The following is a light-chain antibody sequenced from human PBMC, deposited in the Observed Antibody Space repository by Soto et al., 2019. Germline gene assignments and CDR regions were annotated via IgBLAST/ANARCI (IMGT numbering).Light chain of an antibody. J-gene: IGLJ6*01. CDR3: CSYAGTYIGYV. CDR1: SSDVGGYNY. V-gene: IGLV2-11*01. CDR2: DVT. Sequence: QSALTQPASVSGSPGQSITISCTGTSSDVGGYNYVSWYQQHPGKAPKVMIYDVTKRPSGVPDRFSGSKSGNTASLSISGLQAEDEADYYCCSYAGTYIGYVFGSEIQLTVL.